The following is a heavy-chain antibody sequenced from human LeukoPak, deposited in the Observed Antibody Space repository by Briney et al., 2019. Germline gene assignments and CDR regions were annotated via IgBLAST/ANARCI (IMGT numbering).Heavy chain of an antibody. J-gene: IGHJ4*02. Sequence: PGGSLRLSCAASGFTFSSYAMSWVRQAPGKGLEWVSAISGSGGSTYYADSVKGRFTISRDNSKNTLYLQMNSLRAEDTAVYYCAKVHQFDFWSGYYSYWGQGTLVTVSS. D-gene: IGHD3-3*01. CDR3: AKVHQFDFWSGYYSY. CDR2: ISGSGGST. V-gene: IGHV3-23*01. CDR1: GFTFSSYA.